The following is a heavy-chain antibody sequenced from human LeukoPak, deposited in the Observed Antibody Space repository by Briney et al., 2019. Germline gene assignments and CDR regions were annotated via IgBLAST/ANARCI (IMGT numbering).Heavy chain of an antibody. CDR1: GGSSSSGGCY. D-gene: IGHD6-13*01. Sequence: PSETLSLTCTVSGGSSSSGGCYWSWIRQPPGKALEWIGYIYYSGSTYYNPSLKSRVTISVDTSKNQFSLKLSSVTAADTAVYYRARGPSSSWPYYFDYWGQGTLVTVSS. V-gene: IGHV4-31*03. CDR2: IYYSGST. CDR3: ARGPSSSWPYYFDY. J-gene: IGHJ4*02.